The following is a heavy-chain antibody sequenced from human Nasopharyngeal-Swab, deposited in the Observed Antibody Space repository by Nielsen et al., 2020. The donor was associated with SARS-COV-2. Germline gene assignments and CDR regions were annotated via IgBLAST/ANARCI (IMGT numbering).Heavy chain of an antibody. CDR1: GFTFSSYW. V-gene: IGHV3-7*01. CDR3: ARDSKVRVVGFDY. CDR2: IKQDGSEK. Sequence: GESLKISCAASGFTFSSYWMSWVRQAPGKGLEWVANIKQDGSEKYYVDSVKGRFTISRDNAKNSQYLQMNSLRAEDTAVYYCARDSKVRVVGFDYWGQGTLVTVSS. J-gene: IGHJ4*02. D-gene: IGHD3-10*01.